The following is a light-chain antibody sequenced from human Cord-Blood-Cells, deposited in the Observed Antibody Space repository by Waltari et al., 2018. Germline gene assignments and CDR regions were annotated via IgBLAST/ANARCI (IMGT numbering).Light chain of an antibody. CDR3: QQRSNWPIT. Sequence: EIVMTQSPATLSLAPGEKSTLSYRASQSGSNNLTWYQQKPGQAPRLLIYAASNRATGIPARFSGSGSGTDFTLTISSLEPEDFAVYYCQQRSNWPITFGEGTRLEIK. J-gene: IGKJ5*01. CDR2: AAS. CDR1: QSGSNN. V-gene: IGKV3-11*01.